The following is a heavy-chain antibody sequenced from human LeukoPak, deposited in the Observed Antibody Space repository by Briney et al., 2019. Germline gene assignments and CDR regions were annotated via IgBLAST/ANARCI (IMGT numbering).Heavy chain of an antibody. CDR2: IYYSGST. V-gene: IGHV4-59*01. Sequence: PSETLSLTCTVSGGSISSYYWSWIRQPPGKGLEWIGYIYYSGSTNYNPSLKSRVTISVDTSKNQFSLKLSSVTASDTAVYYCARLLHTCFDPGGRGTLVTVSS. CDR3: ARLLHTCFDP. J-gene: IGHJ5*02. D-gene: IGHD2/OR15-2a*01. CDR1: GGSISSYY.